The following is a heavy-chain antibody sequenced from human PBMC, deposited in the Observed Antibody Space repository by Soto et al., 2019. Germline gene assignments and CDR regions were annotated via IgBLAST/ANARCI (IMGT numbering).Heavy chain of an antibody. V-gene: IGHV4-61*05. CDR2: IYYSGST. Sequence: SETLSLTCTVSGGSISSSSYYWGWIRQPPGRGLEWIGYIYYSGSTNYNPSLKSRVTISVDTSKNQFSLKLSSVTAADTAVYYCARHVLYFDSSGYYGGHLDSWARGPLVPVSS. D-gene: IGHD3-22*01. CDR1: GGSISSSSYY. J-gene: IGHJ4*02. CDR3: ARHVLYFDSSGYYGGHLDS.